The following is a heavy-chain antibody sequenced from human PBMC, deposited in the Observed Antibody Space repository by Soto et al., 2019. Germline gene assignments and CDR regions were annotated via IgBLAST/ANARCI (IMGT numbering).Heavy chain of an antibody. CDR2: INAGNGNT. CDR1: GYTFTSYS. D-gene: IGHD3-10*01. J-gene: IGHJ6*02. V-gene: IGHV1-3*01. CDR3: ARGSXLLWFGESPHYYYGIDV. Sequence: ASVKVSCKASGYTFTSYSMHWVRQAPGQRLEWMGWINAGNGNTKYSQKFQGRVTITRDTSASTAYMELSSLRSEDTAVYYCARGSXLLWFGESPHYYYGIDVWGQGTTVTVSS.